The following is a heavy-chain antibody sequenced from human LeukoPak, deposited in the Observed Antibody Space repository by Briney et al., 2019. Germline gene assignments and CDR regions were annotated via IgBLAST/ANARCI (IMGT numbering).Heavy chain of an antibody. Sequence: GGSLRLSCAASGFTFSSYARSWVRRAQGKGLEWVSDIRGSGGSTYYADSVEGRFTMSRDNSKNTLYLQMNSRSTELTAIYYCSKDPTSLGPEAFDLRGQGTMVTVSS. CDR1: GFTFSSYA. D-gene: IGHD3-16*02. V-gene: IGHV3-23*01. J-gene: IGHJ3*01. CDR3: SKDPTSLGPEAFDL. CDR2: IRGSGGST.